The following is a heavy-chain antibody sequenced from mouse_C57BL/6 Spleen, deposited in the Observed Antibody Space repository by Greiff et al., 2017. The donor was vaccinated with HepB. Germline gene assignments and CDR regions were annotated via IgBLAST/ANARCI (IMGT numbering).Heavy chain of an antibody. CDR3: ARSYSLMDY. V-gene: IGHV1-50*01. D-gene: IGHD6-5*01. Sequence: QVQLQQPGAELVKPGASVKLSCKASGYTFTSYWMQWVKQRPGQGLEWIGEIDPSDSYTNYNQKFKGKATLTVDTSSSTAYMQLRSLTSEDSAVYYCARSYSLMDYWGQGTSVTVSS. CDR1: GYTFTSYW. J-gene: IGHJ4*01. CDR2: IDPSDSYT.